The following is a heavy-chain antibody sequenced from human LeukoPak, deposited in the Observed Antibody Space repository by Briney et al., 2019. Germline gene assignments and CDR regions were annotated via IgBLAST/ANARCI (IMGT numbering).Heavy chain of an antibody. CDR2: INPNSGGT. CDR1: GYTFTGYY. D-gene: IGHD7-27*01. CDR3: AREPSNWEYYFDY. V-gene: IGHV1-2*06. Sequence: ASVKVSCKASGYTFTGYYMHWVRQAPGQGLEWMGRINPNSGGTNYAQKFQGRVTMTRDTSISTAYMELSRLRSEDTAVYYCAREPSNWEYYFDYWGQGTLVTVSS. J-gene: IGHJ4*02.